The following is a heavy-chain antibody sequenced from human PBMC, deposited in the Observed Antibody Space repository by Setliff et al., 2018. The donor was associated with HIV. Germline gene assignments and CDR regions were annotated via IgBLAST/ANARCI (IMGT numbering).Heavy chain of an antibody. CDR1: GGSISSGRYS. J-gene: IGHJ5*02. Sequence: SETLSLTCAVSGGSISSGRYSWSWIRQPPGKGLEWIGSIYYSGSTYYNPSLKSRVTISVDTSKNQFSLKLSSVTAADAAVYYCASRVYYYDSSGYLREEGFDPWGQGTLVTVSS. D-gene: IGHD3-22*01. V-gene: IGHV4-30-2*03. CDR2: IYYSGST. CDR3: ASRVYYYDSSGYLREEGFDP.